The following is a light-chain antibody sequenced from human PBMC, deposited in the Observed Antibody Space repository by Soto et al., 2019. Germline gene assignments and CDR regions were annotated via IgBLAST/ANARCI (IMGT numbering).Light chain of an antibody. J-gene: IGLJ2*01. CDR3: ASYGGYYVV. CDR1: SSDVGGYDY. V-gene: IGLV2-8*01. Sequence: QSALTQPPSASGSPGQSVAISCTGTSSDVGGYDYVSWFQQNPGKAPKLMIYDVTKRPSGVPDRFSGSKSGNTASLTVSGLQAEDEAYYYCASYGGYYVVFGGGTSSPS. CDR2: DVT.